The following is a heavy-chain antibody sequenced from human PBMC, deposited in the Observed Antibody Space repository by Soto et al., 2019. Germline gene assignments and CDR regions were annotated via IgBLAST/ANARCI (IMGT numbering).Heavy chain of an antibody. V-gene: IGHV3-33*01. J-gene: IGHJ6*02. CDR2: IWYDGSNK. CDR1: GFTFSSYG. CDR3: ARGANYYDSSGYYVYYYYYGMDV. Sequence: QVQLVESGGGVVQPGRSLRLSCAASGFTFSSYGMHWVRQAPGKGLEWVAVIWYDGSNKYYADSVKGRFTISRDNSKNTLYRQMNSLRAEDTAVYYCARGANYYDSSGYYVYYYYYGMDVWGQGTTVTVSS. D-gene: IGHD3-22*01.